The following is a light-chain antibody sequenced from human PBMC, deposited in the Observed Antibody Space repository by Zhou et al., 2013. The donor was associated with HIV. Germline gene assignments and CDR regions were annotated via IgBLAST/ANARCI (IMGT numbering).Light chain of an antibody. CDR2: DAS. J-gene: IGKJ2*01. CDR1: QSVGSY. V-gene: IGKV3-11*01. Sequence: EIVLTQSPATLSLSPGERAILSCRASQSVGSYFAWYQQKPGQAPRLLIYDASNRATGIPARFSGSGSGTDFTLTISSLEPEDFAVYYCQQRSNWPYTFGQGTNLEIK. CDR3: QQRSNWPYT.